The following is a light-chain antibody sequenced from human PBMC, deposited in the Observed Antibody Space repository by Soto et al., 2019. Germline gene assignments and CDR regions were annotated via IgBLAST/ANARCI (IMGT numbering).Light chain of an antibody. CDR3: CSYAGGASVV. J-gene: IGLJ2*01. V-gene: IGLV2-23*01. Sequence: QSALTQPASVSGSPGQSITISCTGTISDVGRYNLVSWYQQHPDKAPKLIIYEDIERPSGVSHRFSGSTSGNTASLTISGLQTEDEAKYFCCSYAGGASVVFGGGTKLPS. CDR1: ISDVGRYNL. CDR2: EDI.